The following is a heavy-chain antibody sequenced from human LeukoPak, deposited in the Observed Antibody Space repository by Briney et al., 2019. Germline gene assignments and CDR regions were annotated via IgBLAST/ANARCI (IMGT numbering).Heavy chain of an antibody. CDR3: ARAQKGGYRSFDY. Sequence: PSQTLSLTCTVSGGSISSGGYYWSWIRQHPGKGLEWIGYIYYSGSTYYAQKFQGRVTITADESTSTAYMELSSLRSEDTAVYYCARAQKGGYRSFDYWGQGTLVTVSS. V-gene: IGHV4-31*03. CDR2: IYYSGST. D-gene: IGHD5-18*01. CDR1: GGSISSGGYY. J-gene: IGHJ4*02.